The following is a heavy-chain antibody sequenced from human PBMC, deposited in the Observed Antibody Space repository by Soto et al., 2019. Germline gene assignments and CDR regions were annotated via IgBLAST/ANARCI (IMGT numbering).Heavy chain of an antibody. CDR1: GYTFTIYG. J-gene: IGHJ5*02. Sequence: ASVKVSCKASGYTFTIYGIIWVRQAPGQGLEWMGWISAYNGNTNYAQKLQGRVTMTTDTSTSTVYMELRSLRSDDTAVYYCARASGSSYWFDPWGQGTLVTVSS. V-gene: IGHV1-18*01. CDR3: ARASGSSYWFDP. D-gene: IGHD1-26*01. CDR2: ISAYNGNT.